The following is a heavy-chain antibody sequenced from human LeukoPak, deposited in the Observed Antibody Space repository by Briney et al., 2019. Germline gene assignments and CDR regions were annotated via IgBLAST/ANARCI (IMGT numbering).Heavy chain of an antibody. D-gene: IGHD2-2*01. CDR3: AKVAEDIVVVPAHYYYYYMDV. CDR1: GFTFSSYG. CDR2: IRYDGSNK. J-gene: IGHJ6*03. Sequence: GGSLRLSCAASGFTFSSYGMHWVRQAPGKGLEWVAFIRYDGSNKYYADSVKGRFTISRDNSKNTLYLQMNSLRAEDTAVYYCAKVAEDIVVVPAHYYYYYMDVWGKGTTVTVSS. V-gene: IGHV3-30*02.